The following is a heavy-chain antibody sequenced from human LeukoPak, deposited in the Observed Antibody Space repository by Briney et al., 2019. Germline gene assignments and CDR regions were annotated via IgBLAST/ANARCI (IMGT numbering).Heavy chain of an antibody. D-gene: IGHD3-10*01. V-gene: IGHV4-59*12. CDR2: IYHSGST. CDR3: ARDRGGYGS. J-gene: IGHJ5*02. Sequence: SETLSLTCTVSGGSISSYYWSWIRQPPGKGLEWIGYIYHSGSTYYNPSLKSRVTISVDRSKNQFSLKLSSVTAADTAVYYCARDRGGYGSWGQGTLVTVSS. CDR1: GGSISSYY.